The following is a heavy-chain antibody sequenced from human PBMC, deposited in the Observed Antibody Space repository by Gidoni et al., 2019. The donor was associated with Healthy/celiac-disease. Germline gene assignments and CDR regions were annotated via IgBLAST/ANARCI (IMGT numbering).Heavy chain of an antibody. CDR3: ARGSRGSSPKFDY. CDR1: GGSISSYY. CDR2: IYYSGST. D-gene: IGHD6-6*01. J-gene: IGHJ4*02. V-gene: IGHV4-59*01. Sequence: QVQLQESGPGLVKPSETLSLTCPVPGGSISSYYWSWIRQPPGKGLEWIGYIYYSGSTNYNPSLKSRVTISVDTSKNQFSLKLSSVTAADTAVYYCARGSRGSSPKFDYWGQGTLVTVSS.